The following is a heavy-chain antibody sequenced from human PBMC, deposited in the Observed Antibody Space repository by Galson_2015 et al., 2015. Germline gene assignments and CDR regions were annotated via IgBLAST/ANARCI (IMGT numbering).Heavy chain of an antibody. CDR2: ISSSGDIT. J-gene: IGHJ4*02. V-gene: IGHV3-11*01. Sequence: SLRLSCAASGFTFGDYYMSWIRQAPGKGLEWTSYISSSGDITYYADSERGRFTISRDNAKNSLYLQMNSLRAGDTAVYYCGGGSGRGPAKVDYWGQGTLVTVSS. D-gene: IGHD3-10*01. CDR1: GFTFGDYY. CDR3: GGGSGRGPAKVDY.